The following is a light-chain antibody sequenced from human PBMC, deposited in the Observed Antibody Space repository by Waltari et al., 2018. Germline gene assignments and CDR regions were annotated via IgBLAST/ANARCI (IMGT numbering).Light chain of an antibody. J-gene: IGKJ1*01. V-gene: IGKV3-20*01. CDR2: GTS. Sequence: EIVLTQSPGTLSLSAGERATLSCRASQSVSSNYLTWYQQKPGQSPRLLIFGTSNRATDIPDRFSGSGSGTDFTLTISRLEPEDSAVYYCQQYGRTFGQGTRVEIK. CDR3: QQYGRT. CDR1: QSVSSNY.